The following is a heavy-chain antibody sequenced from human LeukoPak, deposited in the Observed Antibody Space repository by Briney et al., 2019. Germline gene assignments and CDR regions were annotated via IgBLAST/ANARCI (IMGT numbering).Heavy chain of an antibody. J-gene: IGHJ4*02. V-gene: IGHV3-7*01. CDR2: IKQDGSEK. CDR3: ASFVITFGGVIGHFDY. D-gene: IGHD3-16*02. CDR1: GFTFSSYW. Sequence: GGFLRLSCAASGFTFSSYWMSWVRQAPGKGLEWVANIKQDGSEKYYVDSVKGRFTISRDNAKNSLYLQMNSLRAEDTAVYYCASFVITFGGVIGHFDYWGQGTLVTVSS.